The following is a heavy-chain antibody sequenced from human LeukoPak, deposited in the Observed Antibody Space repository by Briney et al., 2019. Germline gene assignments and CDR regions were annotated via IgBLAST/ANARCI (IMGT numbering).Heavy chain of an antibody. V-gene: IGHV4-38-2*02. CDR3: ARDGAAYCGGDCYPSPFDY. J-gene: IGHJ4*02. CDR1: GYSISSDYY. D-gene: IGHD2-21*02. CDR2: IYHSGST. Sequence: SETLSLTCTVSGYSISSDYYWGWVRQPPGKGLEWIGSIYHSGSTYYNPSLKSRVTISVDTSKNQFSLKLTSVTAADTAVYYCARDGAAYCGGDCYPSPFDYWGQGTLVTVSS.